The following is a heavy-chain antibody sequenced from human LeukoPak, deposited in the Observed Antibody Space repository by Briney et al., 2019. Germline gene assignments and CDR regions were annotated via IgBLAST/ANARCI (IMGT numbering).Heavy chain of an antibody. J-gene: IGHJ6*03. V-gene: IGHV3-48*01. CDR1: GFTFSSYS. D-gene: IGHD3-10*01. CDR3: ARDREVINYYYMDV. CDR2: ISSSSSTI. Sequence: SGGSLRLSCAASGFTFSSYSMNWVRQAPGKGLEWVSYISSSSSTIYYADSVKGRFTISRDNAKNSLYLQMNSLRAEDTAVYYCARDREVINYYYMDVWGKGTTVTVSS.